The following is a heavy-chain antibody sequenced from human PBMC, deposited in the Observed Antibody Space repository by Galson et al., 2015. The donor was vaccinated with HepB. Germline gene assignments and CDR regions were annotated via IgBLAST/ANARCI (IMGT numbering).Heavy chain of an antibody. D-gene: IGHD5-24*01. CDR2: ISGSGNII. V-gene: IGHV3-48*03. CDR1: GFIFDDYS. CDR3: AREDGYNLRYFDY. J-gene: IGHJ4*02. Sequence: SLRLSCAASGFIFDDYSMHWVRQAPGKGLEWVSCISGSGNIIYYADSVRGRFTISRDNAKNSLYLQMNSLRAEDPAVYYCAREDGYNLRYFDYWGQGTLVTVSS.